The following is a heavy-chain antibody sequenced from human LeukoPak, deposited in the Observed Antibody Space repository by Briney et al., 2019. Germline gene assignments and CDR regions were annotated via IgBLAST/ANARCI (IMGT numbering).Heavy chain of an antibody. D-gene: IGHD3-22*01. CDR2: ISTSSTYI. V-gene: IGHV3-21*01. Sequence: PGGSLRLSCAASGFTLRRYTMNWVRQAPGKGLEWVSSISTSSTYIYYADSVKGRSTISRDNAKNSLYLQMNSLRAEDTAVYYCATYSSLNRREFQYWGQGTLLTVSS. CDR3: ATYSSLNRREFQY. J-gene: IGHJ1*01. CDR1: GFTLRRYT.